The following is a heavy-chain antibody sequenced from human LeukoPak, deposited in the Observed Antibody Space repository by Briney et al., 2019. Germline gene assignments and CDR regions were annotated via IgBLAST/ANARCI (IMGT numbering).Heavy chain of an antibody. CDR3: AKASRQAAVASPLDY. D-gene: IGHD6-19*01. CDR2: IGGVGDRT. CDR1: GFTFNPYA. Sequence: GGSLRLSCAASGFTFNPYAMSWVRQAPGKGLEWVASIGGVGDRTYYADSVKGRFTISRDNSKDTLFLQMNSLKADDTALYYCAKASRQAAVASPLDYWGQGSLVTVSS. V-gene: IGHV3-23*01. J-gene: IGHJ4*02.